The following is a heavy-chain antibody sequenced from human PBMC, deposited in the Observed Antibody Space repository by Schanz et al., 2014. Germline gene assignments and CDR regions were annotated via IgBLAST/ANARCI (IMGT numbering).Heavy chain of an antibody. Sequence: QVQLVQSGAEVKKPGSSVKVSCKASGGTFSSSTLTWVRQAPGQGLEWMGRIIPILDKTNYAQKFQGRVTMTADKSTSTVYMEVSGLRSEDTAVYYCAKVERTRYYAMDVWGQGTTVTVS. CDR1: GGTFSSST. CDR3: AKVERTRYYAMDV. V-gene: IGHV1-69*08. CDR2: IIPILDKT. D-gene: IGHD3-9*01. J-gene: IGHJ6*02.